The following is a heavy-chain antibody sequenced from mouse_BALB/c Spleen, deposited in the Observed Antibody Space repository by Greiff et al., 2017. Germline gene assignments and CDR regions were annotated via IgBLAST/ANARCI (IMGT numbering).Heavy chain of an antibody. CDR1: GYTFTSYW. Sequence: VQLQQPGAELVKPGASVKLSCKASGYTFTSYWMHWVKQRPGQGLEWIGEIDPSDSYTNYNQKFKGKATLTVDKSSSTAYMQLSSLTSEDSAVYYCARGARATAWFAYWGQGTLVTVSA. D-gene: IGHD3-1*01. J-gene: IGHJ3*01. CDR2: IDPSDSYT. V-gene: IGHV1-69*02. CDR3: ARGARATAWFAY.